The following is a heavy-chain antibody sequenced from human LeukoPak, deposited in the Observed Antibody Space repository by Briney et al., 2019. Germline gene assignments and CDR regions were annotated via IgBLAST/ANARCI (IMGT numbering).Heavy chain of an antibody. Sequence: PGGSLRFSCAASGFSFSVYAMSWVRQAPGKGLEWVSSISGSGGRTYYKNSVKGRFTISRENFKNTVYLEMNNLGAEDTALYYCAKGGQDFDFWRFDYWGQGNLVIVSS. J-gene: IGHJ4*02. CDR1: GFSFSVYA. V-gene: IGHV3-23*01. CDR2: ISGSGGRT. D-gene: IGHD3-3*01. CDR3: AKGGQDFDFWRFDY.